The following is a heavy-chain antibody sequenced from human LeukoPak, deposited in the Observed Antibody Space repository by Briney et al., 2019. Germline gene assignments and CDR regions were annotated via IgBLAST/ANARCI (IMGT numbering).Heavy chain of an antibody. J-gene: IGHJ6*03. D-gene: IGHD3-10*01. CDR1: GFTFSSYA. CDR3: AKLAPWGSGSYPSYYYYYMDV. V-gene: IGHV3-30*04. Sequence: GGSLGLSCAASGFTFSSYAMHWVRQAPGKGLEWVAVISYDGSNKYYADSVKGRFTISRDNSKNTLYLQMNSLRAEDTAVYYCAKLAPWGSGSYPSYYYYYMDVWGKGTTVTISS. CDR2: ISYDGSNK.